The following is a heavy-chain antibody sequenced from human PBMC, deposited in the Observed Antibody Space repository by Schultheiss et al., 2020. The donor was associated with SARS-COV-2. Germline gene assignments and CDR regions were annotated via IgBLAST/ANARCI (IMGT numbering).Heavy chain of an antibody. CDR2: ISGSGGST. V-gene: IGHV3-23*01. D-gene: IGHD6-13*01. CDR3: AKDHSGIAAAGTYDY. CDR1: GFSFSSHS. Sequence: GGSLRLSCAASGFSFSSHSMNWVRQAPGKGLEWVSSISGSGGSTYYADSVKGRFTISRDNSKNTLYLQMNSLRAEDTAVYYCAKDHSGIAAAGTYDYWGQGTLVTVSS. J-gene: IGHJ4*02.